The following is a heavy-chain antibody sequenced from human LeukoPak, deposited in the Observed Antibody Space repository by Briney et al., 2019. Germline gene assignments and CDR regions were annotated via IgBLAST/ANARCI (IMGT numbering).Heavy chain of an antibody. CDR2: IGTGGDT. V-gene: IGHV3-13*01. D-gene: IGHD3-22*01. J-gene: IGHJ3*01. Sequence: GGSLRLSCTASKFTFGYFDMHWVRQGPGKGLEWVSTIGTGGDTYYPDSVKGRFTVSRAIADNTVYLQMNNLKDGDSAVYHCARGKGYYEGRGYGDAFDLWGQGTVVTVSS. CDR3: ARGKGYYEGRGYGDAFDL. CDR1: KFTFGYFD.